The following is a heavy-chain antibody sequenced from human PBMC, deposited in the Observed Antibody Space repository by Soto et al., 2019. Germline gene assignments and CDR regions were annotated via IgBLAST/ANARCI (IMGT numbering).Heavy chain of an antibody. CDR1: GFAFSGPW. CDR2: IRPDGSEI. CDR3: ARDGYYYALDV. V-gene: IGHV3-7*01. Sequence: GGSLRLSCAASGFAFSGPWMSWVRQAPGKGLEWVAKIRPDGSEIYYVDSVRGRFTISRDNAKSSLSLQMNSLRADDTAVYYCARDGYYYALDVWGQGTTVTVSS. J-gene: IGHJ6*02.